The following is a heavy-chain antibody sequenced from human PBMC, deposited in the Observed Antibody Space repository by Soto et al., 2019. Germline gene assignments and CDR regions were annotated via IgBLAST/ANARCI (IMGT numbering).Heavy chain of an antibody. Sequence: SETLSLTCNVSGGSMNMNNWWTWVRQFPGGGLEWIGETYPGGSTKYNPSLNSKVNKYVDTSKNQFSLTVTFVTPADTAVYYWARRIVATKTFDYWGQGPLVTVSS. CDR1: GGSMNMNNW. J-gene: IGHJ4*02. CDR2: TYPGGST. D-gene: IGHD5-12*01. CDR3: ARRIVATKTFDY. V-gene: IGHV4-4*02.